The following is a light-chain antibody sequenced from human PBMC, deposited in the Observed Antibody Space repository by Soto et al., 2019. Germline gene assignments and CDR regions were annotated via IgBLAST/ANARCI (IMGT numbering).Light chain of an antibody. Sequence: QSALTQPASVSGSPGQSITISCTGTSSDVGGYDYVSWYQQHPGKAPKLMIYHVSNRPSGVSDRFSGSKSGNTASLTISGLQAEDEADYYCSSYTSSSTLVFGGGTKLTVL. J-gene: IGLJ2*01. CDR2: HVS. V-gene: IGLV2-14*01. CDR1: SSDVGGYDY. CDR3: SSYTSSSTLV.